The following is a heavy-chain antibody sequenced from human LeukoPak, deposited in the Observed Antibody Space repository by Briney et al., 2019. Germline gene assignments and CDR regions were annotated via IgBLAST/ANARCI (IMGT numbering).Heavy chain of an antibody. V-gene: IGHV4-61*02. CDR3: GGGGDYGGLGAFDI. D-gene: IGHD4-17*01. Sequence: SETLSLTCTVSGDSISSGSYYWSWIRQPAGKGLEWIGRIYTSGSTKYNPSLKSRVTISLDTSKNQFSLKLSSVTAADTAVYYCGGGGDYGGLGAFDIWGQGTMVTVSS. J-gene: IGHJ3*02. CDR2: IYTSGST. CDR1: GDSISSGSYY.